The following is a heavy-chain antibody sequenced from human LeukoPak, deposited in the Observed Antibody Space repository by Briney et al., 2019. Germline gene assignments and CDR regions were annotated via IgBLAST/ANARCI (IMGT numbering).Heavy chain of an antibody. Sequence: SMKVSCKASGGTFSSYAISWVRQAPGQGLEWMGGIIPIFGTANYAQKFQGRVTITADESTSTAYMELSSLTSEDTAVYYCARDPRSANMGSNWFDPWGQGTLVTVSS. CDR2: IIPIFGTA. J-gene: IGHJ5*02. V-gene: IGHV1-69*13. CDR1: GGTFSSYA. D-gene: IGHD6-25*01. CDR3: ARDPRSANMGSNWFDP.